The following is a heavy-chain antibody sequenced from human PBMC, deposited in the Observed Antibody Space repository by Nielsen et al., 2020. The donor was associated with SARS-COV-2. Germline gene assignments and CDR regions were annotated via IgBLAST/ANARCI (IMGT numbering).Heavy chain of an antibody. CDR2: INAGNGNT. J-gene: IGHJ4*02. CDR1: GYTFTSYD. D-gene: IGHD5-12*01. CDR3: ASGRGYSGYDRGTFDY. Sequence: ASVKVSCKASGYTFTSYDINWVRQATGQRLEWMGWINAGNGNTKYSQKFQGRVTITRDTSASTAYMELSSLRSEDTAVYYCASGRGYSGYDRGTFDYWGQGTLVTVSS. V-gene: IGHV1-3*01.